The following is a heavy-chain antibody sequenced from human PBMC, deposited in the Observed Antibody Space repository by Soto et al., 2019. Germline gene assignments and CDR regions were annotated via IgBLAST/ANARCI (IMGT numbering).Heavy chain of an antibody. V-gene: IGHV4-39*01. J-gene: IGHJ5*02. CDR2: IYYSGST. CDR3: ARQVGDGSGSYQRTWFDP. D-gene: IGHD3-10*01. CDR1: GGSISSSSYY. Sequence: SETLSLTCTVSGGSISSSSYYWGWIRQPPGKGLEWIGSIYYSGSTYYNPSLKSRVTISVDTSKNQFSLKLSSVTAADTAVYYCARQVGDGSGSYQRTWFDPWGQGTLVTVSS.